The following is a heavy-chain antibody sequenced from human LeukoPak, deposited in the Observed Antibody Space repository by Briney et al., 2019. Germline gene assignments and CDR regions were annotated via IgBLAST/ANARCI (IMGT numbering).Heavy chain of an antibody. V-gene: IGHV3-30*04. J-gene: IGHJ6*02. CDR3: ARPHGGDHYYGMDV. CDR2: MSYDGSNK. CDR1: GFTFSSYP. Sequence: LSGGSLRLSCAASGFTFSSYPMHWVRQAPGKGLEWVALMSYDGSNKYYGNSVKGRFTISRDNSKNTLHLQMNSLRAEDTAVYYCARPHGGDHYYGMDVWGQGTTVTVSS. D-gene: IGHD4-23*01.